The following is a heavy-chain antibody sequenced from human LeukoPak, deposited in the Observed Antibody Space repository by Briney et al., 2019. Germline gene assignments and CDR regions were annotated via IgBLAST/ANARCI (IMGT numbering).Heavy chain of an antibody. CDR3: ARELGAFDI. Sequence: SETLSLTCAVYGGSFSGYYWSWIRQPPGKGLEWIGEINHSGSTNYNPSLKSRVTISVDTSKNQFSLKLSSVTAADTAVYYCARELGAFDIWGQGTMVTVSS. V-gene: IGHV4-34*01. D-gene: IGHD7-27*01. CDR1: GGSFSGYY. J-gene: IGHJ3*02. CDR2: INHSGST.